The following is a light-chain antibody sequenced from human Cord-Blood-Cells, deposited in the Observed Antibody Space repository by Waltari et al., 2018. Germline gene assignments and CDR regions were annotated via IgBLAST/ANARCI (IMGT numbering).Light chain of an antibody. Sequence: DIQMTQSPSSLSVSVGDRVTITCRASQSISSYLNWYQRKPGKAPKLLIYAASSLQSGVPSRCSGSGSGTDFTLTISSLQPEDFATYDCQQSYSTPRTFGQGTKLEIK. CDR3: QQSYSTPRT. CDR1: QSISSY. CDR2: AAS. V-gene: IGKV1-39*01. J-gene: IGKJ2*02.